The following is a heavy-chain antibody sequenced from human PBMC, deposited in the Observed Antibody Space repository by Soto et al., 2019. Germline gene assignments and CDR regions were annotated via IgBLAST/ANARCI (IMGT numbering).Heavy chain of an antibody. Sequence: GGSLRLSCAASGFTFSSYAMSWVRQAPGKGLEWVSCIVGSGGSTYYADSVKGRFTMSRDHSKNTLYLQMNSLRAEDTAVYYCDEPPGPTGWFDPGAQGTLVTVSS. J-gene: IGHJ5*02. CDR1: GFTFSSYA. V-gene: IGHV3-23*01. D-gene: IGHD4-17*01. CDR3: DEPPGPTGWFDP. CDR2: IVGSGGST.